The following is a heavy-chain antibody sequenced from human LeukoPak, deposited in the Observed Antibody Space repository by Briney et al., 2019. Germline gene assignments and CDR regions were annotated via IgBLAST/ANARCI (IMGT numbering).Heavy chain of an antibody. CDR1: GYPFTGYY. J-gene: IGHJ5*02. D-gene: IGHD4-17*01. V-gene: IGHV1-2*02. Sequence: ASVKVSCKASGYPFTGYYMHWVRQAPGQGLEWMGWINPNSGGTNYAQKFQGRVTMTRDTSISTAYMELSRLRSDDTAVYYCARDPNLRYDWFDPWGQGTLVTVSS. CDR2: INPNSGGT. CDR3: ARDPNLRYDWFDP.